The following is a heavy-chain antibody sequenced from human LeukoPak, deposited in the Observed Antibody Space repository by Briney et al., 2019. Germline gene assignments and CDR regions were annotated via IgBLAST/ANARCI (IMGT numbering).Heavy chain of an antibody. CDR3: ARGRYSYGGAVGDYFDY. Sequence: SETLSPTCTVSGGSISSYYWSWIRQPPGKGLEWIGYIYYSGSTNYNPSLKSRVTISVDTSKNQFSLKLSSVTAADTAVYYCARGRYSYGGAVGDYFDYWGQGTLVTVSS. J-gene: IGHJ4*02. D-gene: IGHD5-18*01. V-gene: IGHV4-59*01. CDR2: IYYSGST. CDR1: GGSISSYY.